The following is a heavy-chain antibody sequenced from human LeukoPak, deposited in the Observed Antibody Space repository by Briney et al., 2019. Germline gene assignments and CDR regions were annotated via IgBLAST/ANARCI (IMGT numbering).Heavy chain of an antibody. CDR2: ISAYNGNT. Sequence: ASVKVSCKTSGYTFSSYGINWVRQAPGQGLEWMGWISAYNGNTKYAQKLQGRVTMTTDTSTSTAYMELRRLRSDDTAVYYCARDSGERGSGSYLIAYWGQGTLVTVSS. J-gene: IGHJ4*02. V-gene: IGHV1-18*01. CDR1: GYTFSSYG. D-gene: IGHD3-10*01. CDR3: ARDSGERGSGSYLIAY.